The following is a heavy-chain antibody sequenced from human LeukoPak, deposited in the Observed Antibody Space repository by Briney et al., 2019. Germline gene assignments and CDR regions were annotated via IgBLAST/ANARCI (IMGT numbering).Heavy chain of an antibody. CDR3: ARENTAVPGGDC. J-gene: IGHJ4*02. Sequence: GGSLRLSCAASGFTISPYWMRWVRQAPGKGLEWVANIKQDGSEKYYVDSVKGRFAISRDNAKNSVYLQMNGLRAEDTAVYYCARENTAVPGGDCWGQGTLVTVSS. V-gene: IGHV3-7*01. CDR1: GFTISPYW. CDR2: IKQDGSEK. D-gene: IGHD5-18*01.